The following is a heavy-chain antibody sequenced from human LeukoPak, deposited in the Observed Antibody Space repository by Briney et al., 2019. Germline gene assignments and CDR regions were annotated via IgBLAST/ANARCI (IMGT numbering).Heavy chain of an antibody. CDR1: GYSFTSYW. D-gene: IGHD2-15*01. CDR2: IYPGDSDT. V-gene: IGHV5-51*01. CDR3: ARHDCGGGSCYGWFDP. Sequence: GASLKISCKGSGYSFTSYWIGWVRQLPGKGLEWMGIIYPGDSDTTYSPSFQGQVTISADKSISTAYLQWSSLKASDTAMYYCARHDCGGGSCYGWFDPWGQGTLVTVSS. J-gene: IGHJ5*02.